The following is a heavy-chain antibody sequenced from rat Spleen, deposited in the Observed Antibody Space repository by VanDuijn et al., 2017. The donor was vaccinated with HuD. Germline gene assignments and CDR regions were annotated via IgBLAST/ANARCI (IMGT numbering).Heavy chain of an antibody. Sequence: EVQLVESGGGLVQPGRSLKLSCAASGFTFSDYYMAWVRQAPTKGLEWVASITDTGGIIYYPDSVKGRFTVSSDNAQHTLYLQMNSLRSEDTATYYCSSLLYWGQGVMVTVSS. CDR2: ITDTGGII. CDR1: GFTFSDYY. V-gene: IGHV5-20*01. CDR3: SSLLY. J-gene: IGHJ2*01.